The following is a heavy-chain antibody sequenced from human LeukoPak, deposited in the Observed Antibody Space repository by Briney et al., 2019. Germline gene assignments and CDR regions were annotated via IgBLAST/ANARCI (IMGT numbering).Heavy chain of an antibody. D-gene: IGHD6-19*01. J-gene: IGHJ4*02. CDR2: IYYSGST. CDR1: GGSISSHY. V-gene: IGHV4-59*11. Sequence: PSETLSLTCTVSGGSISSHYWSWIRQPPGRGLEWIGNIYYSGSTNYNPSLKSRVTISVDTSKNQFSLKLSSVTAADTAVYYCVRGGWYLYYWGQGTLVTVSS. CDR3: VRGGWYLYY.